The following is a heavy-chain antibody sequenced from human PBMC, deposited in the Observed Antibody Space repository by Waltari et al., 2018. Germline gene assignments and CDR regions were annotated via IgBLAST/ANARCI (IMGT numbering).Heavy chain of an antibody. J-gene: IGHJ3*02. CDR2: CQTGGGT. CDR3: ARDPYCPSDTCLSPPI. V-gene: IGHV3-53*01. Sequence: EVQLVESGGGLVQPGGSLRLSCAASGFTVYTNYMNWVRQAPRKGLEWVAVCQTGGGTFYAGSLRGRLTISRDSSMNTLSLQMNGLRAEDTAMYYCARDPYCPSDTCLSPPIWGQGTMVTVSS. CDR1: GFTVYTNY. D-gene: IGHD1-26*01.